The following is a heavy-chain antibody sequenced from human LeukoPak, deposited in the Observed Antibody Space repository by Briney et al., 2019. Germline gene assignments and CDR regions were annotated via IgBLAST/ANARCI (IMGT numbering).Heavy chain of an antibody. J-gene: IGHJ4*02. V-gene: IGHV3-30-3*01. CDR2: ISYDGSNK. CDR1: GFTFSSYA. D-gene: IGHD1-26*01. Sequence: GGSLRLSCAASGFTFSSYAMHWVRQAPGKGLEWVAVISYDGSNKYYADSVKSRFTISRDNSKNTLYLQMNSLRAEDTAVYYCARSPGWRLGATGFDYWGQGTLVTVSS. CDR3: ARSPGWRLGATGFDY.